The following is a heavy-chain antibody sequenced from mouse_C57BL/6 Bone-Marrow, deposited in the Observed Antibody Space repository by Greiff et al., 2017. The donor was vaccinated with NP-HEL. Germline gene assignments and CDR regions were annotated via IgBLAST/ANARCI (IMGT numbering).Heavy chain of an antibody. Sequence: EVNLVESGGGLVQSGRSLRLSCATSGFTFSDFYMEWVRQAPGKGLEWIAASRNKANDYTTEYSASVKGRFIVSRDTSQSILYLQMNALRAEDTAIYYCARDHDGFDYWGQGTTLTVSS. J-gene: IGHJ2*01. CDR1: GFTFSDFY. CDR2: SRNKANDYTT. V-gene: IGHV7-1*01. CDR3: ARDHDGFDY. D-gene: IGHD2-3*01.